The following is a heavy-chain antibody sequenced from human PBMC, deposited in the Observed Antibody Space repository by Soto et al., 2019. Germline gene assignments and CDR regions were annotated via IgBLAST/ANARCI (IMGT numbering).Heavy chain of an antibody. Sequence: SETLSLTCTVSGGSISSGDYYWSWIRQPPGKGLEWIGYIYYSGTTYYNPSLKSRVTISVDTSKNQFSLKQTSVTAADTPVYYRARAPIVRGVYRFDPWGQGTLVTFSS. CDR2: IYYSGTT. V-gene: IGHV4-30-4*01. CDR3: ARAPIVRGVYRFDP. CDR1: GGSISSGDYY. J-gene: IGHJ5*02. D-gene: IGHD3-10*01.